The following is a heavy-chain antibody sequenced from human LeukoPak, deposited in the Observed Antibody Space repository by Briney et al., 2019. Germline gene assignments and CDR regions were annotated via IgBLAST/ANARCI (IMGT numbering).Heavy chain of an antibody. CDR3: ANLNLIPGEDYFDY. CDR1: GFTFDDYA. D-gene: IGHD2-21*01. V-gene: IGHV3-9*01. Sequence: GGSLRLSCAASGFTFDDYAMHWVRQAPGKGLEWVSGISWNSGSIGYADSVKGRFTISRDNAKKSLYLQMNSLRAEDTAVYYCANLNLIPGEDYFDYWGQGTLVSVSS. CDR2: ISWNSGSI. J-gene: IGHJ4*02.